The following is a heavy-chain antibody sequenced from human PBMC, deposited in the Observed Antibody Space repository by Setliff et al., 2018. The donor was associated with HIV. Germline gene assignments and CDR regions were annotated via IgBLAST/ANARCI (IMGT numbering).Heavy chain of an antibody. Sequence: PSETLSLTCAVYGGSFSGYYWSWIRQPPGKGLEWIGEIIHSGSTNYNPSLKSRVTISLDTSKNQFSLRLISVTAADTALYYCARQVYHDSGYYLDHWGQGTLVTVSS. CDR2: IIHSGST. V-gene: IGHV4-34*12. D-gene: IGHD3-22*01. CDR1: GGSFSGYY. CDR3: ARQVYHDSGYYLDH. J-gene: IGHJ4*02.